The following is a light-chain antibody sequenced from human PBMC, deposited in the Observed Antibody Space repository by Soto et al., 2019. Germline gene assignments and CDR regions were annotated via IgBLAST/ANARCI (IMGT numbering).Light chain of an antibody. CDR2: GAS. J-gene: IGKJ1*01. CDR1: QSVSSSY. CDR3: QQYGSSPPAT. Sequence: IVLTQSPGTLSLSPGERATLSCRGIQSVSSSYLAWYQQKPGQAPRLLIYGASSRATGIPDRFSGSGSGTDFTLTISRLEPEDFAVYYCQQYGSSPPATFGQGTKVDIK. V-gene: IGKV3-20*01.